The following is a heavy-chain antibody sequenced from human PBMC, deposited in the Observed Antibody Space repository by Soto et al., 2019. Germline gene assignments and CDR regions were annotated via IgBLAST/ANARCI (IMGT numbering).Heavy chain of an antibody. CDR3: AKELDYCTNGVCYIDY. Sequence: QVQLVESGGGVVQPGRSLRLSCAASGFTFSSHGMHWVRQAPGKGLEWVAVISYDGSNKYYADSVKGRFTISRDNSKNTLYLHMNSLRAEDTAVYYCAKELDYCTNGVCYIDYWGQGTLVTVSS. D-gene: IGHD2-8*01. CDR1: GFTFSSHG. J-gene: IGHJ4*02. CDR2: ISYDGSNK. V-gene: IGHV3-30*18.